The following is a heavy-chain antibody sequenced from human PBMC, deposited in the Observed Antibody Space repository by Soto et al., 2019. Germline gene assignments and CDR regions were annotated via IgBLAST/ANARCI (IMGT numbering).Heavy chain of an antibody. CDR2: ISAYNGNT. D-gene: IGHD3-3*01. CDR1: GYTFTSYG. V-gene: IGHV1-18*01. J-gene: IGHJ4*02. CDR3: ARARGRLRFLEWLPEIDY. Sequence: QVQLVQSGAEVKKPGASVKVSCKASGYTFTSYGISWVRQAPGQGLEWMGWISAYNGNTNYAQKLQGRVTMTTDTSTSTAYMELRSLRSDDTAVYYCARARGRLRFLEWLPEIDYWGQGTLVTVSS.